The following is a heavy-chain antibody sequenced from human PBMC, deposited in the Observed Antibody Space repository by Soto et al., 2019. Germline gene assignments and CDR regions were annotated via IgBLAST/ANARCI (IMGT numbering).Heavy chain of an antibody. CDR1: GGSISSGDYY. Sequence: SETLSLSCTVSGGSISSGDYYWSWIRQPPGKGLEWIGYIYYSGSTYYNPSLKSRVTISVDTSKNQFSLKLSSVTAADTAVYYCARRGRGSITMVVVLSAFAIWGQGTKVTVSS. CDR3: ARRGRGSITMVVVLSAFAI. V-gene: IGHV4-30-4*01. D-gene: IGHD3-22*01. CDR2: IYYSGST. J-gene: IGHJ3*02.